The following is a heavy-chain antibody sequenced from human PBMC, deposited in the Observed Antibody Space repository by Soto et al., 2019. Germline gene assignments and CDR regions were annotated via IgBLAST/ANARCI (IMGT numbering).Heavy chain of an antibody. D-gene: IGHD5-18*01. Sequence: GGSLRLSFAASGFTFSSCGMHWVRQAPGKGLEWVSVISYDGSNKYYAYSVKVRFTISRDNSKNTLYLQMNSLRAEDTAVYYCAKDRWIQIWMNVFHXWGQGTLVTVSX. CDR2: ISYDGSNK. V-gene: IGHV3-30*18. CDR1: GFTFSSCG. J-gene: IGHJ4*02. CDR3: AKDRWIQIWMNVFHX.